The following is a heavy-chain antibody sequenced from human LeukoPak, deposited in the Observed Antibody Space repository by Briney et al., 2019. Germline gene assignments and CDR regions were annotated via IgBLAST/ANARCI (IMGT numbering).Heavy chain of an antibody. V-gene: IGHV4-59*01. Sequence: SETLSLTCTVSGGSISNYYWSWIRQPPGKGLEWIGYIFYSGSTNYNPSLKSRVSISVDTSNNQFSLKLSSVTATDTAVYYCARDKPKGYRGYVFAFDIWGQGTMVTVSS. D-gene: IGHD5-12*01. CDR1: GGSISNYY. J-gene: IGHJ3*02. CDR3: ARDKPKGYRGYVFAFDI. CDR2: IFYSGST.